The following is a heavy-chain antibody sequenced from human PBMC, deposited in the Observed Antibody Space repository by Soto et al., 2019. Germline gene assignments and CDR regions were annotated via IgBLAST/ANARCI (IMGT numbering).Heavy chain of an antibody. V-gene: IGHV3-73*02. Sequence: EVQLVESGGGLVQPGGSLKLSCAASGFTFSGSAMHWVRQASGKGLEWVGRIRSKANSYATAYAASVKGRFTISRDDSKNTAYLQMNSLKTEDTAVYYCTRHRTYCSGGSCYSGGARYYYGMDVWGQGTTVTVSS. D-gene: IGHD2-15*01. CDR1: GFTFSGSA. J-gene: IGHJ6*02. CDR3: TRHRTYCSGGSCYSGGARYYYGMDV. CDR2: IRSKANSYAT.